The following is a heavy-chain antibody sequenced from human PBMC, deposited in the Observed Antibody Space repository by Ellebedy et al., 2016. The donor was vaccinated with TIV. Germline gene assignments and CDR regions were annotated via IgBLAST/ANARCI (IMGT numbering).Heavy chain of an antibody. CDR2: IEYSGTT. CDR3: ARDDTSMVRGVAAAYDI. CDR1: GGSISTYF. D-gene: IGHD3-10*01. J-gene: IGHJ3*02. V-gene: IGHV4-59*13. Sequence: SETLSLTCSVSGGSISTYFWSWIRQPPGKGLEWIAYIEYSGTTDYNPSLMSRVTISVDTSKNQFSLKLNSVTAADTAVYYCARDDTSMVRGVAAAYDIWGQGTMVTVSS.